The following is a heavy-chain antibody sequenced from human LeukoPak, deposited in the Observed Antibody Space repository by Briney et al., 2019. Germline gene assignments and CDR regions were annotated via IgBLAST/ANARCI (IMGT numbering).Heavy chain of an antibody. CDR2: ISRSGGTI. D-gene: IGHD3-22*01. Sequence: GGSLILSCAAYGFTFSYHSMNWVRQAPGKGLEWISYISRSGGTIYYADSVKGRFTISRDNADSSLYLQMNSLRDEDTAVYYCARLLKYYYDSSGSGEDWYFDLWGRGTLVTVSS. V-gene: IGHV3-48*02. CDR3: ARLLKYYYDSSGSGEDWYFDL. CDR1: GFTFSYHS. J-gene: IGHJ2*01.